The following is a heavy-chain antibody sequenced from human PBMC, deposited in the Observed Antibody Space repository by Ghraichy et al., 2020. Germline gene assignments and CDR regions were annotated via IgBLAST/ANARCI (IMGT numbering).Heavy chain of an antibody. CDR2: IYHSGSP. CDR1: GGSISSTNW. D-gene: IGHD3-16*02. CDR3: ARHRAFFDY. J-gene: IGHJ4*02. Sequence: SQTLSLTCVVSGGSISSTNWWSWVRQTPGKGLEWIGEIYHSGSPNYTPSLKSRVTISVDKSKNQFSLKMNTVTAADTAVYYCARHRAFFDYWGQGTLVTVSS. V-gene: IGHV4/OR15-8*01.